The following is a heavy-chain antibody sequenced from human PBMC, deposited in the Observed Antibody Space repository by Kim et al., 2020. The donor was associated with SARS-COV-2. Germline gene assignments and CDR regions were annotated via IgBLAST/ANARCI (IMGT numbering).Heavy chain of an antibody. J-gene: IGHJ4*02. CDR2: T. Sequence: THSPPSRKSRVTISVDTSKNQFSRKLSSVTAADTAGYYCARAPSGSPDYWGQGTLVTVSS. CDR3: ARAPSGSPDY. V-gene: IGHV4-59*01. D-gene: IGHD1-26*01.